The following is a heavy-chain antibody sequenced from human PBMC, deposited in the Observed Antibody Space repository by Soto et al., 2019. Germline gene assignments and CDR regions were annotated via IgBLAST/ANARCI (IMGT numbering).Heavy chain of an antibody. CDR3: ARDLDYYDSSGYPYLLDY. CDR2: IYTSGST. D-gene: IGHD3-22*01. J-gene: IGHJ4*02. V-gene: IGHV4-4*07. CDR1: GGSISSYY. Sequence: SETLSLTCTVSGGSISSYYRSWIRQPAGKGLEWIGRIYTSGSTNYNPSLKSRVTMSVDTSKNQFSLKLSSVTAADTAVYYCARDLDYYDSSGYPYLLDYWGQGSLVTVSS.